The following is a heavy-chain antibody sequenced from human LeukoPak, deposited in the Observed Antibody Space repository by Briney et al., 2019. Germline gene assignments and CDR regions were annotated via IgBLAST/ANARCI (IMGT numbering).Heavy chain of an antibody. Sequence: PSETLSLTCTVSGGSISTHFWTWIRQPPMKALEWIAYVYNNRTSNSNPSLKSRVSVSADTSKNQFSLKLSSVTAADTAVYYCARQRAYYDSSGYYSTRGYYYYGMDVWGQGTTVTVSS. CDR3: ARQRAYYDSSGYYSTRGYYYYGMDV. D-gene: IGHD3-22*01. V-gene: IGHV4-59*08. J-gene: IGHJ6*02. CDR2: VYNNRTS. CDR1: GGSISTHF.